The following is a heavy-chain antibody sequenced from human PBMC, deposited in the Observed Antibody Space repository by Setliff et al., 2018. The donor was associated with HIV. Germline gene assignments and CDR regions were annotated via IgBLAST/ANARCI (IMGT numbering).Heavy chain of an antibody. CDR1: GGSISSGSHY. D-gene: IGHD3-22*01. CDR3: ASLFHDTSAPWLYYFDY. Sequence: SETLSLTCTVSGGSISSGSHYWSWIRQPAGKGLEWIGLIYTSGRTNYNPSLKSRVTISVDRSKNQFSLNLNSVTAADTALYYCASLFHDTSAPWLYYFDYWGQGTLVTVSS. V-gene: IGHV4-61*02. CDR2: IYTSGRT. J-gene: IGHJ4*02.